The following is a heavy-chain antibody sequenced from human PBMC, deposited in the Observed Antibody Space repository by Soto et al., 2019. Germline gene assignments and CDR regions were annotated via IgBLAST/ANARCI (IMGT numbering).Heavy chain of an antibody. V-gene: IGHV4-34*01. CDR2: INHSGST. D-gene: IGHD3-3*01. Sequence: QVQLQQWGAGLLKPSETLSLTCAVYGGSFSGYYWSWIRQPPGKGLEWIGEINHSGSTNYNPSLKSRVTISVDTSKNQFSLKLSSVTAADTAVYYCARDDFWSGLVWGQGTTVTVSS. CDR1: GGSFSGYY. CDR3: ARDDFWSGLV. J-gene: IGHJ6*02.